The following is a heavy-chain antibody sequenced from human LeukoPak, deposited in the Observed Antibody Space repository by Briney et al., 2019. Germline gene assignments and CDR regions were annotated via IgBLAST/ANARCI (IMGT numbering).Heavy chain of an antibody. D-gene: IGHD3-10*01. V-gene: IGHV4-59*01. CDR1: GGSIRSYY. CDR2: IYHSGNT. J-gene: IGHJ6*03. Sequence: SETLSLTCTVSGGSIRSYYWSWIRQPPGKGLEWIGYIYHSGNTNYNPSLKSRVTISVDTSKNQFSLKLTSVTAADTAVYHCARALRGYYMDVWGKGTTVTVSS. CDR3: ARALRGYYMDV.